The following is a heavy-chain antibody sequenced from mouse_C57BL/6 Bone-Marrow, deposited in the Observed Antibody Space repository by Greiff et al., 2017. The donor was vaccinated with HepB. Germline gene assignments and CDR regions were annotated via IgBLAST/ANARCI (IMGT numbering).Heavy chain of an antibody. D-gene: IGHD1-1*01. CDR1: GYTFTSYW. CDR3: ARDYYGSSSWYFDV. J-gene: IGHJ1*03. CDR2: IYPGSGST. V-gene: IGHV1-55*01. Sequence: VQLQQPGAELVKPGASVKMSCKASGYTFTSYWITWVKQRPGQGLEWIGDIYPGSGSTNYNEKFKSKATLTVDTSSSTAYMQLSSLTSEDSAVYFCARDYYGSSSWYFDVWGTGTTVTVSS.